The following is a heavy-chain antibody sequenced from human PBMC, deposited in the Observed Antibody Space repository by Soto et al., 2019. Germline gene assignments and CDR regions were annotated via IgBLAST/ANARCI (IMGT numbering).Heavy chain of an antibody. CDR3: ARDYYDSSGPYYYYGMDV. Sequence: SETLSITCTVSGGSISSYYWSWIRQPPGKGLEWIGYIYYSGSTNYNPSLKSRVTISVETSKNQFYLKLSSVTAADTAVYYCARDYYDSSGPYYYYGMDVWGQGTTVTVSS. J-gene: IGHJ6*02. D-gene: IGHD3-22*01. V-gene: IGHV4-59*01. CDR1: GGSISSYY. CDR2: IYYSGST.